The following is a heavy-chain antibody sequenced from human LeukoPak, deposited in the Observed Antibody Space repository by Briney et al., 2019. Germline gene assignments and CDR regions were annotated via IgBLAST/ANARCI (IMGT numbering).Heavy chain of an antibody. Sequence: GGSLRLSCTASGFTFSSHWMSWVRQAPGRGLEWVANIKQDGSEKYYGDSVKGRVTISRDNAKNSLYLQMNSLGTEDTAVYYCASDYVQYGSPVPMAGDWGQGTLVTVSS. D-gene: IGHD2-8*01. CDR3: ASDYVQYGSPVPMAGD. V-gene: IGHV3-7*01. CDR1: GFTFSSHW. J-gene: IGHJ4*02. CDR2: IKQDGSEK.